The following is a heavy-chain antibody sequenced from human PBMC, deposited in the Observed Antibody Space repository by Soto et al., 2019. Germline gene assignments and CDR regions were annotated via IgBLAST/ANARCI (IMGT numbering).Heavy chain of an antibody. CDR2: ISGSGGGT. J-gene: IGHJ4*02. CDR3: ARESDH. CDR1: GLTFSSYA. V-gene: IGHV3-23*01. Sequence: GGSLRLSCAASGLTFSSYAMSWVRQAPGKGLEWVSTISGSGGGTYYADSMKGRFTISRDNSENTLYLQMYSLRVEDTAVYYCARESDHWGQGTLVTVSS.